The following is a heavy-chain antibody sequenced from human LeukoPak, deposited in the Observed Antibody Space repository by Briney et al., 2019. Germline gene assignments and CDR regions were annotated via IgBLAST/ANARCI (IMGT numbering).Heavy chain of an antibody. CDR1: GYTFTSYW. CDR2: IYPGDSDT. V-gene: IGHV5-51*01. Sequence: GESLKISCKGSGYTFTSYWIGWVRQMPGKGLEWMGIIYPGDSDTTYSPSFQGQVSISAAKSVSTAYLQWSSLTASDTAMYYCARSYDDSNGYYYFDYWGQGTLVTVSS. D-gene: IGHD3-22*01. CDR3: ARSYDDSNGYYYFDY. J-gene: IGHJ4*02.